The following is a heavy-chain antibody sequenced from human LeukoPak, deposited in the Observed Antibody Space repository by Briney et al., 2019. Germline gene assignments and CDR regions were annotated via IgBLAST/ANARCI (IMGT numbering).Heavy chain of an antibody. CDR3: ARGQYCSGTSCYGYYYYYNMDV. D-gene: IGHD2-2*01. J-gene: IGHJ6*02. CDR1: GFTFINAW. Sequence: GGSLRLSCAASGFTFINAWMSWVRQAPGKGLEWVAVISNDGNNKYYGDSVKGRFTISRDNSKNTLYLLMNSLRVDDTALYYCARGQYCSGTSCYGYYYYYNMDVWGQGTTVTVSS. CDR2: ISNDGNNK. V-gene: IGHV3-30*03.